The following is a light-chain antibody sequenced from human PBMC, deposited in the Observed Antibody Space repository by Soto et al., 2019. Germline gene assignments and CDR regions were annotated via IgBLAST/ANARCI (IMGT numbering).Light chain of an antibody. Sequence: QSALTQPPSASGSPGQSVTISCTGTSSDVGGYNFVSWYQQHPGKGPKLMIYEVSERPSGVPDRFSGSKSGNTASLTVSGLQAEDEADYYCSSYAGSNIVVFGGGTQLTVL. CDR1: SSDVGGYNF. V-gene: IGLV2-8*01. CDR2: EVS. J-gene: IGLJ2*01. CDR3: SSYAGSNIVV.